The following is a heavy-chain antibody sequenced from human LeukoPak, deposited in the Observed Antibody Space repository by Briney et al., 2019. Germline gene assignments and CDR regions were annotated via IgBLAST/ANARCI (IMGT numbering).Heavy chain of an antibody. J-gene: IGHJ4*02. CDR2: INHSGST. D-gene: IGHD3-22*01. CDR1: GGSFSGYY. V-gene: IGHV4-34*01. Sequence: SETLSLTCAVYGGSFSGYYWSWIRQPPGKGLEWIGEINHSGSTNYNPSLKSRVTISVDTSKHQFSLKLSSVTAADTAVYYCARGRPGPYYYDSSGYRDYWGQGTLVTVSS. CDR3: ARGRPGPYYYDSSGYRDY.